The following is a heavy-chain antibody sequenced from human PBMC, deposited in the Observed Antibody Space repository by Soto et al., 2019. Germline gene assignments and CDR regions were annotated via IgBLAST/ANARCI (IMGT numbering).Heavy chain of an antibody. V-gene: IGHV2-26*01. CDR3: ARIHNYGSGSYYLYYFDY. J-gene: IGHJ4*02. CDR1: GFSLSNARMG. Sequence: QVTLKESGPVLVKPTETLTLTCTVSGFSLSNARMGVSWFRQPPGKALEWLAHIFSNDEKSYSTSLKSRLTISKDTSKSQVVLTQTNMDPVDTATYYCARIHNYGSGSYYLYYFDYWGQGTLVTVSS. CDR2: IFSNDEK. D-gene: IGHD3-10*01.